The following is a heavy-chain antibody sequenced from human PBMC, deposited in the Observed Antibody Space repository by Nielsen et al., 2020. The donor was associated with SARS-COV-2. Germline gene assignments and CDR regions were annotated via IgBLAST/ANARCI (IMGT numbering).Heavy chain of an antibody. V-gene: IGHV3-30*18. J-gene: IGHJ4*02. Sequence: GGSLRLSCAASGFTFSSYGMHWVRQAPGKGLEWMAVISYDGSNKYYADSVKGRFTISRDNSKNTLYLQMNSLRAEDTAVYYCANYIVATMVDYWGQGTLVTVSS. CDR1: GFTFSSYG. D-gene: IGHD5-12*01. CDR2: ISYDGSNK. CDR3: ANYIVATMVDY.